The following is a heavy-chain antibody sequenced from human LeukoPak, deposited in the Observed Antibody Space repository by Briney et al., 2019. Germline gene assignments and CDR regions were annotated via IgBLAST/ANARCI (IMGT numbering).Heavy chain of an antibody. CDR3: ASRYTGRHYVGDAFDI. V-gene: IGHV1-69*05. CDR2: IIPIFGTA. D-gene: IGHD1-26*01. CDR1: GGTFSSYA. Sequence: SVKVSCXASGGTFSSYAISWVRQAPGQGLEWMGGIIPIFGTANYAQKFQGRVTITTDESTSTAYMELSSLRSEDTAVYYCASRYTGRHYVGDAFDIWGQGTMVTVSS. J-gene: IGHJ3*02.